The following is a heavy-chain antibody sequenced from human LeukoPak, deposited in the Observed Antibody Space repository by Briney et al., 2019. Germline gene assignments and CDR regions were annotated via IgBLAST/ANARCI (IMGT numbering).Heavy chain of an antibody. CDR1: EYSFASYW. D-gene: IGHD6-19*01. CDR2: IYPADSDT. CDR3: PRHFGTVAGTAPFDY. V-gene: IGHV5-51*01. J-gene: IGHJ4*02. Sequence: GQPLKISGEASEYSFASYWIGWLRQMLGKGLNGMGIIYPADSDTRYRPSFQAQFTISPAKSISTPSLQWSSLNARDTALNSGPRHFGTVAGTAPFDYWGQGNLVTDSS.